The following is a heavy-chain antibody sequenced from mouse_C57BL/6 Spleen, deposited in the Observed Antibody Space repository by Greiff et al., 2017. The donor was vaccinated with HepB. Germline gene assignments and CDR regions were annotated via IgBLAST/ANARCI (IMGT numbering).Heavy chain of an antibody. V-gene: IGHV3-1*01. D-gene: IGHD2-4*01. CDR1: GYSITSGYD. CDR2: ISYSGST. Sequence: EVQVVESGPGMVKPSQSLSLTCTVTGYSITSGYDWHWIRHFPGNKLEWMGYISYSGSTNYNPSLKSRISITHDTSKNHFFLKLNSVTTEDTATYYCAREGYDYDEGYFDYWGQGTTLTVSS. J-gene: IGHJ2*01. CDR3: AREGYDYDEGYFDY.